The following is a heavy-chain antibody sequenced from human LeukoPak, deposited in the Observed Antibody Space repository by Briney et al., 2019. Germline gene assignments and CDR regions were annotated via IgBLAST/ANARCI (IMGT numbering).Heavy chain of an antibody. CDR1: GDTFNTDG. Sequence: ASVKVSCKTSGDTFNTDGISWVRQAPGQGLEWMGWISGSNGNTQHSQKFQDRLTMTTDTSTATAYMDLRRLTSDDTAVYYCARDGPPWSDALHMSGRGTMVTVSS. D-gene: IGHD2-8*02. CDR3: ARDGPPWSDALHM. V-gene: IGHV1-18*01. CDR2: ISGSNGNT. J-gene: IGHJ3*02.